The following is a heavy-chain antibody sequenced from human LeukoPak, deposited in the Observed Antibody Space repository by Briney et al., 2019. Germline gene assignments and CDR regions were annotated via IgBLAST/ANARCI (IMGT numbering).Heavy chain of an antibody. CDR2: ISYDGSNK. D-gene: IGHD2-2*01. CDR1: GFTFSSYG. CDR3: ARVHSYCSSTSCLDY. Sequence: PGRSLRLSCAASGFTFSSYGMHWVRQAPGKGPEWVAVISYDGSNKYYADSVKGRFTISRDNSKNTLYLQMNSLRAEDTAVYYCARVHSYCSSTSCLDYWGQGTLVTASS. J-gene: IGHJ4*02. V-gene: IGHV3-30*03.